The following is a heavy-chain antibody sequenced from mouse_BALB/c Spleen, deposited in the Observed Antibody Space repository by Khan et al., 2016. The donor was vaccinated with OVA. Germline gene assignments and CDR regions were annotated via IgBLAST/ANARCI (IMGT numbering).Heavy chain of an antibody. V-gene: IGHV3-8*02. CDR1: GDSITSGY. CDR3: ARYDYDYDGAFAY. CDR2: ISYSGST. D-gene: IGHD2-4*01. Sequence: ESGPSLVKPSRTLSLTCSVTGDSITSGYWNWIRKFPGNKLEYMGYISYSGSTYYNPSLKSRISITRDTSKNQYYLQLNSVTTEDTATYYCARYDYDYDGAFAYWGQGTLVTVSA. J-gene: IGHJ3*01.